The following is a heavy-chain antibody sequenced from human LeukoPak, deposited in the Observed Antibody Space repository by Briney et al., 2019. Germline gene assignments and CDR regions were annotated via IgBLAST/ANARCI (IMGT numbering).Heavy chain of an antibody. CDR3: ARDVEGGTFDI. Sequence: GGSLRLSCAASGFTFSRFWMNWVRQAPGRGLEWVANIDQSGGRNNYADSVKGRFTISRGNAKNSLFLEMSSLRADDTAVYFCARDVEGGTFDIWGQGTTVTVSS. CDR2: IDQSGGRN. D-gene: IGHD3-16*01. J-gene: IGHJ3*02. CDR1: GFTFSRFW. V-gene: IGHV3-7*05.